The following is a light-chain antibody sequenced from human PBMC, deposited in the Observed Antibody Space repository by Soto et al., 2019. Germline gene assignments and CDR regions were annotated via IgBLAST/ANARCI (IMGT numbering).Light chain of an antibody. CDR2: QDS. Sequence: SYELTQPPSVSVSPGQTASITCSGDKLGDKYACWYQQKPGQSPVLVIYQDSKRPSGIPERFSGSNSGNTATLTISGTQAMDEADYYCGTWDSDFWVFGGGTKLTVL. CDR3: GTWDSDFWV. CDR1: KLGDKY. J-gene: IGLJ3*02. V-gene: IGLV3-1*01.